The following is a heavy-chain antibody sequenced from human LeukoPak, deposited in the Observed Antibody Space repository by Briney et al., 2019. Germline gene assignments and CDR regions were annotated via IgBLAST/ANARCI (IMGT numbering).Heavy chain of an antibody. Sequence: PGGSLRLSCAASGFTFSRYGMHWVRQAPGKGLEWVAIISYDGSNKYYADSVRGRFTISRDNSKNTLYLQMNSLRAEDTAVYYCAKDRSGMGYYFDFWGQGTLVTVSS. J-gene: IGHJ4*02. CDR1: GFTFSRYG. D-gene: IGHD1-26*01. CDR2: ISYDGSNK. CDR3: AKDRSGMGYYFDF. V-gene: IGHV3-30*18.